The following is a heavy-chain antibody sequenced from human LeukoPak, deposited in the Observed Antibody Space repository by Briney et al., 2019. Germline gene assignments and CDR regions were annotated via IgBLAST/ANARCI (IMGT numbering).Heavy chain of an antibody. J-gene: IGHJ4*02. CDR1: GYTFTSYG. CDR2: INSYNGNT. Sequence: ASVKVSCKASGYTFTSYGFTWVRQAPGQGLEWMGWINSYNGNTQYAPKFKGRVITTIDTSTSTAYMELRSLGSDDTAVYYCARRGNWNDFDYWGQGTLVTLST. CDR3: ARRGNWNDFDY. D-gene: IGHD1-20*01. V-gene: IGHV1-18*01.